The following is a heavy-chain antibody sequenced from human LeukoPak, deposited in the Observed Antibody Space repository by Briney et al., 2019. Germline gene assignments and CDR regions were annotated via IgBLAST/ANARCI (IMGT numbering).Heavy chain of an antibody. V-gene: IGHV3-48*01. CDR3: ARSNGYNSSPNY. CDR1: GFTFSSYA. J-gene: IGHJ4*02. D-gene: IGHD6-13*01. Sequence: PGGSLRLSCAASGFTFSSYAMSWVRQAPGKGLEWVSYISSSSNTIYYADSVKGRFTISRDNAKNSLYLQMNSLRAEDTTVYYCARSNGYNSSPNYWGQGTLVTVSS. CDR2: ISSSSNTI.